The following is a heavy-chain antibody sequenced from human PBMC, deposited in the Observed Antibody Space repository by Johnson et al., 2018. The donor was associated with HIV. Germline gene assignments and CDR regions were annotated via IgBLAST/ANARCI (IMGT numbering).Heavy chain of an antibody. CDR2: IWYDGSNK. D-gene: IGHD4/OR15-4a*01. CDR3: AKSPGKDHGGNIGGFDI. J-gene: IGHJ3*02. CDR1: GFTFSYYG. Sequence: QVQLVESGGGVVQPGKSLRLSCAASGFTFSYYGMHWVRQAPGKGLEWVAVIWYDGSNKFYADSVKGRFTISRDNSKNTVYLQMNSLRVEDTAVYYCAKSPGKDHGGNIGGFDIWGQGTMVTVSS. V-gene: IGHV3-33*06.